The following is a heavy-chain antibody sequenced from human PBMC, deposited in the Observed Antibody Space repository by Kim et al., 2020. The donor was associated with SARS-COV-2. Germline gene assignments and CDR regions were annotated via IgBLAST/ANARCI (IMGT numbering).Heavy chain of an antibody. V-gene: IGHV1-58*01. D-gene: IGHD1-26*01. CDR2: IVVGSGNT. J-gene: IGHJ6*02. CDR3: AADSALGATSHYYYYGMDV. CDR1: GFTFTSSA. Sequence: SVKVSCKASGFTFTSSAVQWVRQARGQRLEWIGWIVVGSGNTHYAQKFQERVTITRDMSTSTAYMVLSSLRSEDTAVYYCAADSALGATSHYYYYGMDVWGQGTTVTVSS.